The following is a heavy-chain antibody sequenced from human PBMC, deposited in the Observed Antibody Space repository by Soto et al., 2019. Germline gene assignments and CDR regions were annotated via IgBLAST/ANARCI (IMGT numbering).Heavy chain of an antibody. J-gene: IGHJ3*01. CDR3: ARGGVGATSHLDL. Sequence: ASMKVSCKASGYSFTTSWMHWVRPAPGQGLEWMGVINPSGGGTSYAQNFKGKFIVTRYTSTSTVYMELSRLRSDDTAVYFCARGGVGATSHLDLWGQGTMVPVSS. CDR2: INPSGGGT. V-gene: IGHV1-46*01. CDR1: GYSFTTSW. D-gene: IGHD1-26*01.